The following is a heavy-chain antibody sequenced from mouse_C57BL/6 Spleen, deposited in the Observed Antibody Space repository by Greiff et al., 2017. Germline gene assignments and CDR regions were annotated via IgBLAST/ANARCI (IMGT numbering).Heavy chain of an antibody. CDR2: ICPGSGST. CDR3: ARGGYYAYYWFAY. CDR1: GYTFTGYW. D-gene: IGHD2-3*01. J-gene: IGHJ3*01. Sequence: VQLVESGAELMKPGASVKLSCKASGYTFTGYWMEWVKQRPGHGLEWIGEICPGSGSTNYNEKFKGKATITVEKSSNTAYMQLSSLTTEDSAIYYCARGGYYAYYWFAYWGQGTLVTVSA. V-gene: IGHV1-9*01.